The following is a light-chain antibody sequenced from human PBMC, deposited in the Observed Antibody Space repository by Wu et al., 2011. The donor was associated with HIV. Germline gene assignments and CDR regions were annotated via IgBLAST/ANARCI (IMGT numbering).Light chain of an antibody. Sequence: DILLTQSPGTLSLSPGERATLSCRASQSITSNYLAWYQQKPGQAPRLLVYATSNRATGIPDRISGSGSGTLFTLTISRLEPEDSAVYYCQQYDIWPPYTFGQGTKLEIK. V-gene: IGKV3-20*01. J-gene: IGKJ2*01. CDR1: QSITSNY. CDR3: QQYDIWPPYT. CDR2: ATS.